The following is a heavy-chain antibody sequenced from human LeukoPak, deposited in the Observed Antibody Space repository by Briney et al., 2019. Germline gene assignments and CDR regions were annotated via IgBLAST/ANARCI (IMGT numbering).Heavy chain of an antibody. CDR3: AKLSSSWSGLFRDY. CDR2: ISGSGGST. Sequence: GGSLRLSCAASGLIFSSHAMSWVRQAPGKGLEWVSAISGSGGSTYYADSVKGRFTISRDNSKNTLYLQMNSLRAEDTAVYYCAKLSSSWSGLFRDYWGQGTLVTVSS. J-gene: IGHJ4*02. V-gene: IGHV3-23*01. CDR1: GLIFSSHA. D-gene: IGHD6-13*01.